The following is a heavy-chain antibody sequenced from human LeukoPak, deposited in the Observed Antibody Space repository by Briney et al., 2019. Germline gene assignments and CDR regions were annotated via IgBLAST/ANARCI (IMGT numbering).Heavy chain of an antibody. D-gene: IGHD5-18*01. CDR2: IYSSGST. V-gene: IGHV4-61*02. J-gene: IGHJ4*02. CDR3: ARDGYSYGYVGYFDS. CDR1: GGSISSGSYY. Sequence: SQTLSLTCTVSGGSISSGSYYWSWVRQPAGKGLEWIGRIYSSGSTTYNPSLKSRVTISVDTSKNQFSLKLSSVTAADTAVYYCARDGYSYGYVGYFDSWGQGTLVTVYS.